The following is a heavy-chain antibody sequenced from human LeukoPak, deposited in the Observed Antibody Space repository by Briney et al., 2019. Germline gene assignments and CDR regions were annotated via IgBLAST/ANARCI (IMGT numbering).Heavy chain of an antibody. J-gene: IGHJ4*02. D-gene: IGHD6-19*01. CDR1: GYSISSGYY. CDR2: IYHSGST. V-gene: IGHV4-38-2*01. Sequence: PSETLSLTCAVSGYSISSGYYWGWIRQPPGKGLEWIGSIYHSGSTYYNPSLKSRVTISVDTSKNQFSLKLSPVTAADTAVYYCARHAYGEAVAGNFDYWGQGTLVTVSS. CDR3: ARHAYGEAVAGNFDY.